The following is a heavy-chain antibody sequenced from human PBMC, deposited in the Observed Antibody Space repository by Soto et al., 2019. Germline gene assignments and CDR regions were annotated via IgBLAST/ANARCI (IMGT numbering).Heavy chain of an antibody. CDR1: GFTFSSYW. CDR2: INSDGSST. D-gene: IGHD2-15*01. V-gene: IGHV3-74*01. CDR3: VRTSLVVAAATREDY. Sequence: EVQLVESGGGLVQPGESLRLSCAASGFTFSSYWMHWVRQAPGKGLVWVSRINSDGSSTSYAGSVKRRFTISRDNAKNTLYLQMNSLRAEDTGVYYCVRTSLVVAAATREDYWGQGTLVTVSS. J-gene: IGHJ4*02.